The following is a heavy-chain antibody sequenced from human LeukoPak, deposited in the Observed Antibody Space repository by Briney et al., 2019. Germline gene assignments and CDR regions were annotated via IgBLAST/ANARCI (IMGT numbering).Heavy chain of an antibody. CDR2: IYYSGST. CDR3: ARARNYYDSSALEFDY. J-gene: IGHJ4*02. Sequence: SETLSLTCTVSGGSISSYYWSWIRQPPGKGLEWIGYIYYSGSTNYNPSLKSRVTISVDTSKNQFSLKLSSVTAADTAVYYCARARNYYDSSALEFDYWGQGTLVAVPS. D-gene: IGHD3-22*01. V-gene: IGHV4-59*01. CDR1: GGSISSYY.